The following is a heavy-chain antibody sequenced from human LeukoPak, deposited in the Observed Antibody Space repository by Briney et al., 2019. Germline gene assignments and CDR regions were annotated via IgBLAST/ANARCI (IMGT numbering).Heavy chain of an antibody. V-gene: IGHV4-34*01. J-gene: IGHJ4*02. Sequence: SETLSLTCAVYGGSFSGYYWSWLRQPPGKGLEWIGEINHSGSTNYNPSLKSRVTISVDTSKNQFSLKLSSVTAADTAVYYCARVGRTGTMIVVANYYFDYWGQGTLVTVSS. CDR2: INHSGST. CDR1: GGSFSGYY. D-gene: IGHD3-22*01. CDR3: ARVGRTGTMIVVANYYFDY.